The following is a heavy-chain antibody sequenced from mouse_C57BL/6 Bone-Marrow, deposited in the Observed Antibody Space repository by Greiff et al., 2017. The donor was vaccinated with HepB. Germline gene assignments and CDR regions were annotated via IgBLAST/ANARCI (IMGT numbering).Heavy chain of an antibody. CDR3: ARWDYSNYWFAD. J-gene: IGHJ3*01. V-gene: IGHV1-42*01. Sequence: VQLKESGPELVKPGASVKISCKASGYSFTGYYMNWVKQSPEKSLEWIGEINPSTGGTTYNQKFKAKATLTVDKSSSTAYMQLKSLTSEDSAVYYCARWDYSNYWFADWGQGTLVTVSA. D-gene: IGHD2-5*01. CDR1: GYSFTGYY. CDR2: INPSTGGT.